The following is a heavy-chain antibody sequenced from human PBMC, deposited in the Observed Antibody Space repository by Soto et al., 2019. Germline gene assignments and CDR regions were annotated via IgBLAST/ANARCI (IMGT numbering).Heavy chain of an antibody. CDR1: GYSISSGYY. Sequence: SGTLSLTCAVSGYSISSGYYWGWIRQPPGKGLEWIGSIYHSGSTYYNPSLKSRVTISVDTSKNQFSLKLSSVTAADTAVYYCARALSARKTWFDPWGQGTLVTVLL. CDR2: IYHSGST. V-gene: IGHV4-38-2*01. D-gene: IGHD3-10*01. CDR3: ARALSARKTWFDP. J-gene: IGHJ5*02.